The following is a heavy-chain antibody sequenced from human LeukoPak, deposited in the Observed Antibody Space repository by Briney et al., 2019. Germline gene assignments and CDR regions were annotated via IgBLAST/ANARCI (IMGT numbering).Heavy chain of an antibody. J-gene: IGHJ4*02. CDR1: GFTFDDYA. D-gene: IGHD3-3*01. CDR2: ISWNSGSI. V-gene: IGHV3-9*01. CDR3: AKGAFYDFWSGSFDY. Sequence: GGSLRLSCAASGFTFDDYAMHWVRQAPGKGLEWVSGISWNSGSIGYADSVKGRFTISRDNAKNSLYLQMNSLRAEDTALYYCAKGAFYDFWSGSFDYWGQGTLVTVSS.